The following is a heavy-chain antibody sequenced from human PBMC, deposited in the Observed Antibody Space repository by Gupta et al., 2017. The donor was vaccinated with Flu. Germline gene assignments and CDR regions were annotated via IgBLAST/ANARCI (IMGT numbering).Heavy chain of an antibody. CDR1: GFTFSRHE. V-gene: IGHV3-48*03. J-gene: IGHJ4*02. CDR3: ARDAYTAAPPPFDS. CDR2: ISISGNTI. D-gene: IGHD5-18*01. Sequence: EEQLVEPGGGLVQPGKSLRLSCVASGFTFSRHEMSWVRQAPGKGLEWISYISISGNTIYYADSVKGRFTISRDNANNSLFLQMNSLRVDDTAVYYCARDAYTAAPPPFDSWGPGTLVTVSA.